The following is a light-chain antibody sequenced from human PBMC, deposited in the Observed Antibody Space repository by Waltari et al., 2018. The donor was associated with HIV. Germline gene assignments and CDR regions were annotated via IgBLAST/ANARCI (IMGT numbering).Light chain of an antibody. CDR1: QSVSSY. CDR2: DAS. V-gene: IGKV3-11*01. J-gene: IGKJ4*01. Sequence: DIVFTQSPATLSLSPGEQATLSCRASQSVSSYLAWYQQKPGQAPRLLIYDASNRATGIPARFSGGGSGTDFTLTISSLEPEDCAVYYCQQRSNPLTFGGGTTVEIK. CDR3: QQRSNPLT.